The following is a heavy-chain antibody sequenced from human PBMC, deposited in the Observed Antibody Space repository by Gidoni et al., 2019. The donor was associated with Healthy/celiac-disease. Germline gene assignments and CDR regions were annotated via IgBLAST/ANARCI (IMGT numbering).Heavy chain of an antibody. J-gene: IGHJ6*02. CDR3: ARDTAMVTGYGMDV. CDR2: IIPILGIA. CDR1: GGPFSSYT. Sequence: QVQLVQSGAEVKKPGSSVKVSCQASGGPFSSYTISWVRQAPGQGLEWMGRIIPILGIANYAQKFQGRVTITADKSTSTAYMELSSLRSEDTAVYYCARDTAMVTGYGMDVWGQGTTVTVSS. V-gene: IGHV1-69*02. D-gene: IGHD5-18*01.